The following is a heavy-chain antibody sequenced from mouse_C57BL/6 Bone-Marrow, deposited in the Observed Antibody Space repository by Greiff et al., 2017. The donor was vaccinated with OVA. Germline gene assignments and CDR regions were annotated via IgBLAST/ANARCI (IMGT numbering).Heavy chain of an antibody. CDR1: GYTFTSYW. Sequence: QVQLQQPGAELVKPGASVKLSCKASGYTFTSYWMHWVKQRPGQGLEWIGMIHPNSGSTNYNEKFKSKATLTVDKSSSTASMQLSSLTSEDSAVYDGARLAPYGSWYFDVWGTGTTVT. V-gene: IGHV1-64*01. CDR3: ARLAPYGSWYFDV. D-gene: IGHD1-2*01. J-gene: IGHJ1*03. CDR2: IHPNSGST.